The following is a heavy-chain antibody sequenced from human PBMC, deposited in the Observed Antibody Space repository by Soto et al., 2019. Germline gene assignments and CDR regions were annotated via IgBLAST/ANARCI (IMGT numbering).Heavy chain of an antibody. CDR2: IYSTGSP. J-gene: IGHJ4*02. V-gene: IGHV3-66*04. CDR1: GFTVGNNY. CDR3: AGHSHKDY. Sequence: EAQLVESGGGLVQPGGSLRLSCAASGFTVGNNYMSWVRQAPGKGLEWVSLIYSTGSPFYADSVKDRFNISRDSSKNTLYLQINSLRVEDTGVYYCAGHSHKDYWGQGALVTVSS.